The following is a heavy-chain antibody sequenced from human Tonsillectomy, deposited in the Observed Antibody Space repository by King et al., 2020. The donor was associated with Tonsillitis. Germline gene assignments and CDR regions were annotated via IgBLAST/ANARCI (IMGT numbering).Heavy chain of an antibody. CDR2: IYADGRT. CDR1: GFTVSSNY. D-gene: IGHD3-16*01. J-gene: IGHJ3*01. Sequence: VQLVESGGGLIQPGGSLRLSCAASGFTVSSNYMSWVRQAPGKGLEWVSVIYADGRTYYADSVKGRFTISRDNSKHTLYLQVNSLRAEDTAVYYCQGGRDAFDVWGQGTMLTVSS. CDR3: QGGRDAFDV. V-gene: IGHV3-53*01.